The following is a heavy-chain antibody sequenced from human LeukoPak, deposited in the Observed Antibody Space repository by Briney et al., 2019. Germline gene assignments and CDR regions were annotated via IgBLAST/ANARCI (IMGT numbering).Heavy chain of an antibody. Sequence: GGSLRLSCAASGFTVSSNYMSWVRQAPGKGLEWVSVIYSGGSTYYADSVKGRFTISRDNSKNTLYLQMNSLRAEDTAVYYCARDFYDSSGYHDYWGQGTLVTVSS. CDR2: IYSGGST. D-gene: IGHD3-22*01. CDR3: ARDFYDSSGYHDY. J-gene: IGHJ4*02. V-gene: IGHV3-66*02. CDR1: GFTVSSNY.